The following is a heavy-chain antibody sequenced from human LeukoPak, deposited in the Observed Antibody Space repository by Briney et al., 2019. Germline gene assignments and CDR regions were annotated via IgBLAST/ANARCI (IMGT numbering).Heavy chain of an antibody. J-gene: IGHJ4*02. V-gene: IGHV1-46*01. CDR2: INPSGGST. D-gene: IGHD3-3*01. CDR3: ASGPSYYDFWSGYYSPDY. CDR1: GYTFTSHY. Sequence: ASVKVSCKASGYTFTSHYMHWVRQAPGQGLEWMGIINPSGGSTSYAQKFQGRVTMTRDTSTSTVYMELSSLRSEDTAVYYCASGPSYYDFWSGYYSPDYWGQGTLVTVSP.